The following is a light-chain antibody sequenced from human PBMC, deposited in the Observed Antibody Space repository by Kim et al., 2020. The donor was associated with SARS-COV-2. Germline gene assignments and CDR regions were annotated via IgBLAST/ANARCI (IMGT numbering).Light chain of an antibody. CDR3: QQHSNRPPIT. J-gene: IGKJ3*01. V-gene: IGKV3-11*01. CDR2: YAA. CDR1: QRIINS. Sequence: PGDRAALPCRTTQRIINSVACYQQQPGQAPRRLIYYAASRATGSPARFSGSGSGTDFTLTISSLEPEDFAVDYCQQHSNRPPITFGPGTKVDIK.